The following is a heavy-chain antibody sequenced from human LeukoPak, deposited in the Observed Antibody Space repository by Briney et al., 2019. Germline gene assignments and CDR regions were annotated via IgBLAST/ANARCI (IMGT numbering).Heavy chain of an antibody. CDR1: GGSFSGYY. CDR2: INHSGST. CDR3: ARGGRIWRYYFDY. Sequence: PSETLSLTCAVYGGSFSGYYWSWIRQPPGKGLEWIGEINHSGSTNYNPSLKCRVTISVDTSKNQFSLKLSSVTAADTAVYYCARGGRIWRYYFDYWGQGTLVTVSS. J-gene: IGHJ4*02. V-gene: IGHV4-34*01. D-gene: IGHD3-3*01.